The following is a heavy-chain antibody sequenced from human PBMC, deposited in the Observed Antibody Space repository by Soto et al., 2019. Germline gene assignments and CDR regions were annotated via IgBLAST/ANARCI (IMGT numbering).Heavy chain of an antibody. Sequence: ASVKVSCKVSGYTLTELSMHWVRQAPGKGLEWMGGFDPEDGETIYAQKFQGRVTMTEDTSTDTAYMELSSLRSEDTAVCYCIPYCSSTSCYMGDYGMDVWGQGTTVTVSS. J-gene: IGHJ6*02. D-gene: IGHD2-2*02. CDR1: GYTLTELS. CDR2: FDPEDGET. CDR3: IPYCSSTSCYMGDYGMDV. V-gene: IGHV1-24*01.